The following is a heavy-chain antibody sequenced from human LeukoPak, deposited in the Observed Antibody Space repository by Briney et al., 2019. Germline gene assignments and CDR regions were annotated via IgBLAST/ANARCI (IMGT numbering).Heavy chain of an antibody. CDR3: ARRVGGIKNYFDY. D-gene: IGHD2-15*01. Sequence: SETLSLTCTVSGVSVSSYYWSWIRQPPGRGREWIGYIYYSGSTNYNPSLKSRVTISVDTSKKQFSLKLSSVPAADTAVYYCARRVGGIKNYFDYWGQGTLVTASS. V-gene: IGHV4-59*02. J-gene: IGHJ4*02. CDR2: IYYSGST. CDR1: GVSVSSYY.